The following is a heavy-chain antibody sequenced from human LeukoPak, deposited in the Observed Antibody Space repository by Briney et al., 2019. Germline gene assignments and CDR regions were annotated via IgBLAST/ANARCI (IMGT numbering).Heavy chain of an antibody. CDR2: INHSGRT. D-gene: IGHD3-22*01. V-gene: IGHV4-34*01. CDR3: ARLRRYYYDSSGPPDY. Sequence: PSETLSLTCGVYGGSLSGYYWSWIRQPPGKGLDWIGDINHSGRTNNNPSLKSRVTISVDTSKSQFSLKLSSVTAADTAVYYCARLRRYYYDSSGPPDYWGQGTLVTVSS. CDR1: GGSLSGYY. J-gene: IGHJ4*02.